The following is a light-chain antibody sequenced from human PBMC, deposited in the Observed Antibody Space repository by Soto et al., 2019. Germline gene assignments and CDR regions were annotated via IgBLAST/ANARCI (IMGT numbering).Light chain of an antibody. J-gene: IGLJ1*01. CDR3: SSYTSSSTRV. V-gene: IGLV2-14*01. Sequence: QSALTQPASVSGSPGQSITISCTGTSSDVGDYNYVSWYQQHPGKAPKLVIFDVSDRPSGVSNRFSGSKSGNTASLTISGLQYEDEADYYCSSYTSSSTRVFGTGTKLTVL. CDR2: DVS. CDR1: SSDVGDYNY.